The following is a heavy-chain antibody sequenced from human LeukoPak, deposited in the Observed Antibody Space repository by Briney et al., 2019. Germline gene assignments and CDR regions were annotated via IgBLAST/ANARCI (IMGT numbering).Heavy chain of an antibody. Sequence: SETLSLTCGVSGGSISGTNWWSWVRQPPGQGLEWIGEISLAGQTNYNPSLNGRVTMSLDKSSNQLSLHLTSVTAADTAAYYCSRESGPFCPFGYWGQGTLVIVSS. CDR2: ISLAGQT. V-gene: IGHV4/OR15-8*02. CDR3: SRESGPFCPFGY. J-gene: IGHJ4*02. D-gene: IGHD1-26*01. CDR1: GGSISGTNW.